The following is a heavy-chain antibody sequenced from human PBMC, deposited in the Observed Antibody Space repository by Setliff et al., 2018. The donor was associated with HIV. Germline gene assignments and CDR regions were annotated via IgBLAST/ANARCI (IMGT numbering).Heavy chain of an antibody. D-gene: IGHD1-26*01. CDR2: IYYSGST. J-gene: IGHJ6*03. CDR1: GGSISSYY. V-gene: IGHV4-59*08. CDR3: ARVVRWELVATSTFFYYYMDV. Sequence: SETLSLTCTVSGGSISSYYWSWIRRPPGKGLEWIGYIYYSGSTNYNPSLKSRVTISVDTSKNQFSLKLSSVTAADTAVYYCARVVRWELVATSTFFYYYMDVWGKGTTVTVSS.